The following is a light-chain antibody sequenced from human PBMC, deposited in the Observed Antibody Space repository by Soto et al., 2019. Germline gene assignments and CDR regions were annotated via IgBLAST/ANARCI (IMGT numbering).Light chain of an antibody. CDR3: MQALQIT. CDR2: KVS. CDR1: QSLVHSDGIAY. Sequence: DVVMTQSPLSLPVTLGQPASISCRSSQSLVHSDGIAYFSWFQQRPGRSPRRLIYKVSNRDSGVPARFSGGGSGTDFALKISRVEAEDVGVYYCMQALQITFGQRTRLEI. V-gene: IGKV2-30*02. J-gene: IGKJ5*01.